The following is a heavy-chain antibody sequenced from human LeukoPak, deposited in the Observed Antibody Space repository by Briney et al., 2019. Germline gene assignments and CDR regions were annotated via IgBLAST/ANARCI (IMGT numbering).Heavy chain of an antibody. Sequence: SVKVSCKASGGTFSSHAIHWVRQAPGHGLEWMGGICSIFATAHYAQKFRGRVTITPDESTSTAYMQLSSLRSEDTAVYYGAGDHGDDSFDNWGQGTLVTVSS. J-gene: IGHJ3*02. V-gene: IGHV1-69*13. CDR1: GGTFSSHA. CDR2: ICSIFATA. CDR3: AGDHGDDSFDN. D-gene: IGHD3-10*01.